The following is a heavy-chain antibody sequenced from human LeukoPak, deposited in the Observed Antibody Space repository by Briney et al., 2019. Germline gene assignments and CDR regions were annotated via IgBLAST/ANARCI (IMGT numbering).Heavy chain of an antibody. Sequence: GGSLRLSCAASGFTLRHFAMNWVRQAPGKGLEWVSSIASDGDTFYADSVKGRFTISRDISENTLQLQMNSLRAEDTAVYYCANSPSIAAAGTHYWGQGTLVTVSS. J-gene: IGHJ4*02. D-gene: IGHD6-13*01. V-gene: IGHV3-23*01. CDR3: ANSPSIAAAGTHY. CDR1: GFTLRHFA. CDR2: IASDGDT.